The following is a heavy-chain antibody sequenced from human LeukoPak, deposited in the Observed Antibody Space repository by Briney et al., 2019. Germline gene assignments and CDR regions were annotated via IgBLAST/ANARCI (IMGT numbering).Heavy chain of an antibody. D-gene: IGHD2-2*01. Sequence: AVKVSCMASGGTFSIYAICWVRQAPGQGLEWMGGIIPIFGTANYAQKFQSRVTITADKSTSTDYMELSSLRSEDTAVYYCARAPLPLVVVPAAMTHYYYGMDVWGKGTTVTVSS. J-gene: IGHJ6*04. CDR1: GGTFSIYA. CDR2: IIPIFGTA. CDR3: ARAPLPLVVVPAAMTHYYYGMDV. V-gene: IGHV1-69*06.